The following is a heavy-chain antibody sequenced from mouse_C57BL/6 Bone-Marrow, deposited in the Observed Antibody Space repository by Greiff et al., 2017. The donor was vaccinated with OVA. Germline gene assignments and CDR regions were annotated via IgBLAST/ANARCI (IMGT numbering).Heavy chain of an antibody. CDR1: YTFSRRVH. D-gene: IGHD2-3*01. J-gene: IGHJ3*01. V-gene: IGHV1-87*01. CDR3: SEDSAVYYCAWSDDPGFAD. CDR2: GQGLEWIG. Sequence: VQLQQSGPELARPWASVKISCQAFYTFSRRVHFAIWDTNYWMQWVKQRPGQGLEWIGAIYPGNGDTSYYQKFMGEATLTADKSYRTAYMQLSRLTSEDSAVYYCAWSDDPGFADWGQGTLVTVSA.